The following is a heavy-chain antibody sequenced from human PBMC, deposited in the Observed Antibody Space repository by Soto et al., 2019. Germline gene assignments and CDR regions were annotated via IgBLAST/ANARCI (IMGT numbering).Heavy chain of an antibody. J-gene: IGHJ1*01. CDR3: ARGDYYGSGSYYNSAAEYFQH. V-gene: IGHV1-69*02. Sequence: QVQLVPSGAEVKKPGSSVKVSCKASGGTFSSYTISWVRQAPGQGLEWMGRIIPILGIANYAQKFQGRVTITADKSTSTAYMELSSLRSEDTAVYYCARGDYYGSGSYYNSAAEYFQHWGQGTLVTVSS. D-gene: IGHD3-10*01. CDR2: IIPILGIA. CDR1: GGTFSSYT.